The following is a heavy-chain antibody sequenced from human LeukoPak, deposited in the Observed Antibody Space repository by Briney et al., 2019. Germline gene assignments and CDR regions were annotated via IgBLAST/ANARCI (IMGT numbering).Heavy chain of an antibody. CDR3: TTWTVGAAPQGA. Sequence: GRSLRLSCAASGFTFSDAWMNWVRQAPGKGLEWVGRIRSKSDGGTTDHAAPVKGRFTISRDDSKNTLYLHMNSLKTEDTAVYYCTTWTVGAAPQGAWGQGTLVTVSS. D-gene: IGHD2-15*01. J-gene: IGHJ4*02. CDR2: IRSKSDGGTT. V-gene: IGHV3-15*01. CDR1: GFTFSDAW.